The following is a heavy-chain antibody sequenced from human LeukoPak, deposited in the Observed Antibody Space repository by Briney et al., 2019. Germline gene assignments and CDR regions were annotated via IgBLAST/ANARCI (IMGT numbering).Heavy chain of an antibody. CDR2: ISGSGGST. V-gene: IGHV3-23*01. CDR3: AKDSDRIVVVTAIAY. D-gene: IGHD2-21*02. J-gene: IGHJ4*02. CDR1: GFTFSSYA. Sequence: GGSLRLSCAASGFTFSSYAMSWVRQAPGKGLELVSAISGSGGSTYYADSVKGRFTISRDNPKNTLYLQMNSLRAEDTAVYYCAKDSDRIVVVTAIAYWGQGTLVTVSS.